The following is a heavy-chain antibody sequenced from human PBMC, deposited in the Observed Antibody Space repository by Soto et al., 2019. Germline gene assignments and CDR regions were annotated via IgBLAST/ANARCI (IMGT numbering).Heavy chain of an antibody. Sequence: PGGSLRLSCAASGFSFRDAWMSWVRQAPGKGPEWVAKIKKDRSEKYYVDSVKGRFTISRDNARSSLYLQMNSLTADDTTVYYCATNAFWGQGSLVTVSS. V-gene: IGHV3-7*01. CDR3: ATNAF. CDR2: IKKDRSEK. D-gene: IGHD2-2*01. J-gene: IGHJ4*02. CDR1: GFSFRDAW.